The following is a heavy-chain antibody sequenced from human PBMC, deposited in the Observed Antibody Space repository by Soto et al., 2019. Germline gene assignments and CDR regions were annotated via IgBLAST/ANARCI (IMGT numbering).Heavy chain of an antibody. CDR1: GASIRRGGYF. Sequence: QVQLQESGPGLVKPSQTLSLACSVSGASIRRGGYFWSWIRQLPVQGLEWIGYIHYSGSTYYNPSLKSRVVMSMDTSKNDFSLKLNSVTAADTAVFYCSRGFVETAMAFDYWGQGAIVTVSS. J-gene: IGHJ4*02. CDR2: IHYSGST. V-gene: IGHV4-31*03. CDR3: SRGFVETAMAFDY. D-gene: IGHD5-18*01.